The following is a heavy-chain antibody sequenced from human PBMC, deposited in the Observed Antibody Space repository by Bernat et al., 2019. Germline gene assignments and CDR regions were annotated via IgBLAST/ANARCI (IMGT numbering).Heavy chain of an antibody. V-gene: IGHV3-30-3*01. CDR1: GFTFSSYA. J-gene: IGHJ4*02. Sequence: QVQLVESGGGVVQPGRSLRLSCAASGFTFSSYAMHWVRQAPGKGLEWVAVISYDGSNKYYADSVKGRFTISRDNSKNTLYLQMNSLRAEDTAVYYCAREQRGPFDYWGQGTLVTVSS. CDR3: AREQRGPFDY. CDR2: ISYDGSNK.